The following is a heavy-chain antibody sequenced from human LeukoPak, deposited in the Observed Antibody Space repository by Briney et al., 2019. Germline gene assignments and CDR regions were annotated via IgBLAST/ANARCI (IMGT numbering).Heavy chain of an antibody. Sequence: ASVKVSCKASGYTFTSYGISWVRQAPGQGREWMGWISAYNGNTNYAQKLQGRVTMTTDTSTSTAYMELRSLRSDDTAVYYCARDWAEMASYLRGGLDYWGQGTLVTVSS. V-gene: IGHV1-18*01. CDR1: GYTFTSYG. D-gene: IGHD5-24*01. CDR2: ISAYNGNT. CDR3: ARDWAEMASYLRGGLDY. J-gene: IGHJ4*02.